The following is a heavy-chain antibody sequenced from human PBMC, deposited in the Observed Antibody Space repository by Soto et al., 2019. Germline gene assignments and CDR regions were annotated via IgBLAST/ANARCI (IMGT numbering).Heavy chain of an antibody. V-gene: IGHV1-69*13. Sequence: GASVKVSCKASGGTFSSYAISWVRQAPGQGLEWMGGIIPIFGTANYAQKFQGRVTITADESTSTAYMELSSLRSEDTAVYYCARVSTVTTRYYFDYWGQGTRVTVSS. J-gene: IGHJ4*02. CDR1: GGTFSSYA. D-gene: IGHD4-17*01. CDR3: ARVSTVTTRYYFDY. CDR2: IIPIFGTA.